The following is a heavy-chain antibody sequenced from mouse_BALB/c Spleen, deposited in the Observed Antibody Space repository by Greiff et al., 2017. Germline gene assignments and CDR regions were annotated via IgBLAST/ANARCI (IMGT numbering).Heavy chain of an antibody. J-gene: IGHJ3*01. V-gene: IGHV5-6-5*01. CDR2: ISSGGST. CDR1: GFTFSSYA. D-gene: IGHD4-1*01. Sequence: EVQGVESGGGLVKPGGSLKLSCAASGFTFSSYAMSWVRQTPEKRLEWVASISSGGSTYYPDSVKGRFTISRDNARNILYLQMSSLRSEDTAMYYCARPNEGWFAYWGQGTLVTVSA. CDR3: ARPNEGWFAY.